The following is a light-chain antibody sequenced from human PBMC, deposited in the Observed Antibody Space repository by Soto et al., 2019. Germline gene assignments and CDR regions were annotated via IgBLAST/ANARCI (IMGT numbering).Light chain of an antibody. CDR3: PHYNTCPPRT. Sequence: EIVMTQSPATLSLSPWERATLSCRASQSVSSNLAWYQQKPGQAPSLLIFGASTRATGIPARFSGSGSGTEFTLNIISLQSEDFAVSYCPHYNTCPPRTFGQGTKVDI. J-gene: IGKJ1*01. CDR1: QSVSSN. V-gene: IGKV3-15*01. CDR2: GAS.